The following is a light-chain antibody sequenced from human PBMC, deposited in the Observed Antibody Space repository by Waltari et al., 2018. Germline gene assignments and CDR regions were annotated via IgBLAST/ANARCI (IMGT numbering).Light chain of an antibody. J-gene: IGLJ2*01. Sequence: QSALTQPPSASGSPGQSVTISCTGTSSDIGSSKYVSWYQQHPPKAPKLLIYEVNRRPPGVPVRFSGSKSGHTASLTVSGLQADDEADYYCSSYAGSSNLIFGGGTKLTVL. V-gene: IGLV2-8*01. CDR1: SSDIGSSKY. CDR3: SSYAGSSNLI. CDR2: EVN.